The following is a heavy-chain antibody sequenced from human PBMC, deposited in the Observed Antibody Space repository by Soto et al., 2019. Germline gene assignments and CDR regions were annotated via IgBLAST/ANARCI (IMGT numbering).Heavy chain of an antibody. CDR3: AKATATGGGAFEI. D-gene: IGHD2-8*02. CDR2: ILVGGST. Sequence: EVQMLESGGGLAQPGGSLRLSCAVSGFICSRYDMSWVRQAPGKGLEWVSTILVGGSTHYEDSVKGRFTISRDTSKNTVYLQMNSLTAGDTAVYYCAKATATGGGAFEIYGQGTMVTVSS. J-gene: IGHJ3*02. CDR1: GFICSRYD. V-gene: IGHV3-23*01.